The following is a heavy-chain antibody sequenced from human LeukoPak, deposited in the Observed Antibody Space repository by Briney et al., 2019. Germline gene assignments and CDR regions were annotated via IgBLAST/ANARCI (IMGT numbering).Heavy chain of an antibody. D-gene: IGHD5-12*01. CDR1: GFTSSSHV. CDR3: VKGHGGGTYSGYDLSRSYYVMDV. Sequence: GGALRHSCSASGFTSSSHVMHWGRHAPRGGLEYGSAIILKGVITYYAHSVKRRFTISRDNSKDTLYLQMNSLRVEDTAVYYCVKGHGGGTYSGYDLSRSYYVMDVWGQGTTVTVSS. V-gene: IGHV3-64D*06. CDR2: IILKGVIT. J-gene: IGHJ6*02.